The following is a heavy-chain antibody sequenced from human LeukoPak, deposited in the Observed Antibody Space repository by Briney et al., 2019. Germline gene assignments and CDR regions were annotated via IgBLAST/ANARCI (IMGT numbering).Heavy chain of an antibody. V-gene: IGHV4-59*12. CDR3: AGETWGSSWEDYYYYYYMDV. CDR2: IHNSGST. J-gene: IGHJ6*03. Sequence: SETLSLTCTVSGGSISSYYWSWIRQPPGKGLEWIGYIHNSGSTNYNPSLKSRVTISVDTSKNQFSLKLSSVTAADTAVYYCAGETWGSSWEDYYYYYYMDVWGKGTTVTVSS. D-gene: IGHD6-13*01. CDR1: GGSISSYY.